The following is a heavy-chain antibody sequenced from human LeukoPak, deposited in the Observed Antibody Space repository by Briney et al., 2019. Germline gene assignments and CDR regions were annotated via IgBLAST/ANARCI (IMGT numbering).Heavy chain of an antibody. Sequence: GGSLRLSCAASGITFSTYGMYWVRQAPGKGLEWVAVISHDGNNKYYADSVKGRFTISRDNAKNSLYLQMNSLRAEDTAVYYCARAPNVLRYFDWLSHFDYWGQGTLVTVSS. D-gene: IGHD3-9*01. CDR2: ISHDGNNK. CDR3: ARAPNVLRYFDWLSHFDY. CDR1: GITFSTYG. J-gene: IGHJ4*02. V-gene: IGHV3-30*03.